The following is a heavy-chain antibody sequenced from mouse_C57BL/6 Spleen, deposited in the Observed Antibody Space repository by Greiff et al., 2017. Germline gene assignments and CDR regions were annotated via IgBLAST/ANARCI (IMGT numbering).Heavy chain of an antibody. V-gene: IGHV1-5*01. CDR2: IYPGNSDT. D-gene: IGHD1-1*01. Sequence: EVQVVESGTVLARPGASVKMSCKTSGYTFTSYWMHWVKQRPGQGLEWIGAIYPGNSDTSYNQKFKGKAKLTAVTSASTAYMELSSLTNEDSAVYYCTPGSSYWYFDVWGTGTTVTVSS. J-gene: IGHJ1*03. CDR1: GYTFTSYW. CDR3: TPGSSYWYFDV.